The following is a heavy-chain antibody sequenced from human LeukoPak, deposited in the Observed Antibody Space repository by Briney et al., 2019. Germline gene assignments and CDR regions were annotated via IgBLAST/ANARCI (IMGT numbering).Heavy chain of an antibody. D-gene: IGHD1-26*01. CDR3: VKDLGRYRNNCFDY. J-gene: IGHJ4*02. CDR2: ISSSSSYT. Sequence: PGGSLRLSCAASGFTFSDYYMSWIRQAPGKGLEWVSYISSSSSYTSYADSVKGRFTISRDDSKNTLYLQMNSLRAEDTAVYYCVKDLGRYRNNCFDYWGQGTLVTVSS. V-gene: IGHV3-11*05. CDR1: GFTFSDYY.